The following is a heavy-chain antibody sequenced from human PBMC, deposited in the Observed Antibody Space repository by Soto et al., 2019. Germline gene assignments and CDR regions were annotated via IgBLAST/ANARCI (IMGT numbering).Heavy chain of an antibody. CDR3: ASPGMGADLGYYYYYGMDV. D-gene: IGHD1-26*01. Sequence: EVQLVETGGGLIQPGGSLRLSCAASGFTVSSNYMSWVRQAPGKGLEWVSVIYSGGSTYYADSVKGRFTISRDNSKNTLYLQMNSLRAEDTAVYYCASPGMGADLGYYYYYGMDVWGQGTTVTVSS. CDR2: IYSGGST. V-gene: IGHV3-53*02. CDR1: GFTVSSNY. J-gene: IGHJ6*02.